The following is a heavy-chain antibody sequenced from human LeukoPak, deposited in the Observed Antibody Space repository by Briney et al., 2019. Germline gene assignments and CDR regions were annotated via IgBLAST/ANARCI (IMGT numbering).Heavy chain of an antibody. Sequence: GRSLRLSCAASGFTFSSYAMHWVRQAPGMGLEWVAVITYDGSNKYYADSVKGRFTISRDNSKNTLYLQMNRLRAEDTDVYYCAREELFFYYYDSSGLYGMDVWGKGTTVTVSS. D-gene: IGHD3-22*01. CDR1: GFTFSSYA. V-gene: IGHV3-30-3*01. CDR2: ITYDGSNK. J-gene: IGHJ6*04. CDR3: AREELFFYYYDSSGLYGMDV.